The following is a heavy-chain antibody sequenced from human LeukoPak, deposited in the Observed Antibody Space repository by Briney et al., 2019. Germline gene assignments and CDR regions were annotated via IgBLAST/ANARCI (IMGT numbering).Heavy chain of an antibody. CDR3: ARSAGQWPVPEDY. J-gene: IGHJ4*02. CDR2: ISSSSSYI. Sequence: PGGSLRLSCAASGFTFSSYSMNWVRQAPGKGLEWVSSISSSSSYIYYADSVKGRFTISRDNAKNSLYLQMNSLRAEDTAVYYCARSAGQWPVPEDYWGQGTLVTVSS. V-gene: IGHV3-21*01. CDR1: GFTFSSYS. D-gene: IGHD6-19*01.